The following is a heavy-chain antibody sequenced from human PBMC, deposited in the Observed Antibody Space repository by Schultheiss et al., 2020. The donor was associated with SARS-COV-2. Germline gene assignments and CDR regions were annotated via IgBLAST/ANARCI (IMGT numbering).Heavy chain of an antibody. CDR1: GGSFSGYY. CDR2: INHSGST. CDR3: ARDAYSRGGGMDV. V-gene: IGHV4-34*01. J-gene: IGHJ6*02. Sequence: SETLSLTCAVYGGSFSGYYWSWIRQPPGKGLEWIGEINHSGSTNYNPSLKSRVTISVDTSKNQFSLKLSSVTAADTAVYYCARDAYSRGGGMDVWGQGATVTVSS. D-gene: IGHD4-11*01.